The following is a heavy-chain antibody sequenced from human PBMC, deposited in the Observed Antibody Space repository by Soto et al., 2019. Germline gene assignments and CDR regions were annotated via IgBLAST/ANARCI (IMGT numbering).Heavy chain of an antibody. D-gene: IGHD1-1*01. J-gene: IGHJ4*02. CDR3: ARSPGTTGTTGYFDY. Sequence: GGSLRLSCAASGFTFSSYSMNWVRQAPGKGLEWVSSISSSSSYIYYADSVKGRFTISRDNAKNSLYLQMNSLRAEDTAVYYCARSPGTTGTTGYFDYWGQGTLVTVSS. CDR1: GFTFSSYS. CDR2: ISSSSSYI. V-gene: IGHV3-21*01.